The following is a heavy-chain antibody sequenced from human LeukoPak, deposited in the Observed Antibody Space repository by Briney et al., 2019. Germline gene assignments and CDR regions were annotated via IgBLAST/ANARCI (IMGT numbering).Heavy chain of an antibody. D-gene: IGHD3-3*01. CDR1: GGSISSYY. Sequence: PSETLSLTCTVSGGSISSYYWSWIRQPPGKGLEWIGYIYYSGSTNYNPSLKSRVTISVDTSKNQFSLKLSSVTAADTAVYYCAREGPVWYDFWSGYYTGRYYMDVWGKGTTATVSS. J-gene: IGHJ6*03. CDR3: AREGPVWYDFWSGYYTGRYYMDV. V-gene: IGHV4-59*01. CDR2: IYYSGST.